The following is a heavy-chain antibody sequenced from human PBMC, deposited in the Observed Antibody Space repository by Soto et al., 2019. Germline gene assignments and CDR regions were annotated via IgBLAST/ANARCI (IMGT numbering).Heavy chain of an antibody. CDR3: ARGHFDSRGYSNAFDC. CDR2: IYYSGST. CDR1: GGSISSYY. J-gene: IGHJ4*02. V-gene: IGHV4-59*01. Sequence: SETLSLTCTVSGGSISSYYWSWIRQPPGKGLEWIGYIYYSGSTNYNPSLKSRDTISVDTSKNQFSLKLSSVTVADTAMYYCARGHFDSRGYSNAFDCWGQGTLVTVSS. D-gene: IGHD3-22*01.